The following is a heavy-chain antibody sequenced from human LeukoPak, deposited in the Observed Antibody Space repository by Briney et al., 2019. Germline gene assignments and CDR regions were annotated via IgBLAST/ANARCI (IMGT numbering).Heavy chain of an antibody. V-gene: IGHV5-51*01. J-gene: IGHJ5*02. CDR3: ARPSVEEMATITGWFDP. CDR2: IYPGDSDT. Sequence: GESLKISCKGSGYSFTSYWIGWVPQVPGKGLGWVVIIYPGDSDTRYSPSFQGQVTISADKSISTAYLQWSSLKASDTAMYYCARPSVEEMATITGWFDPWGQGTLVTVSS. D-gene: IGHD5-24*01. CDR1: GYSFTSYW.